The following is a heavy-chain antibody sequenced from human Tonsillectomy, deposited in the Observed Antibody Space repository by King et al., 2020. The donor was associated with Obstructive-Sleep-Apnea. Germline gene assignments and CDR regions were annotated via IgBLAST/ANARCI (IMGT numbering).Heavy chain of an antibody. CDR2: IYYSGST. Sequence: QLQESGPGLVKPSQTLSLTCTVSGGSISSGGYYWRWIRQHPGKGLEWIGYIYYSGSTYYNPSLKSRVTISVDTSKNQFSLKLSSVTAADTAVYYCARDRRRVYSSGEIDYWGQGTLVTVSS. J-gene: IGHJ4*02. V-gene: IGHV4-31*03. CDR1: GGSISSGGYY. CDR3: ARDRRRVYSSGEIDY. D-gene: IGHD5-18*01.